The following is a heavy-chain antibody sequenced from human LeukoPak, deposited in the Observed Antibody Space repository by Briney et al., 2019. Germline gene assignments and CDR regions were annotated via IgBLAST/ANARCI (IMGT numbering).Heavy chain of an antibody. J-gene: IGHJ6*03. CDR1: GGSISSYY. CDR2: IYYSGST. Sequence: PSETLSLTCTVSGGSISSYYWSWIRQPPGKGLEWIGYIYYSGSTNYNPSLKSRVTISVDTSKNQFSLKLSSVTAADTAVYYCARTAEGYCRGRSCYSYYYYMDVWGKGTTVTVSS. V-gene: IGHV4-59*01. CDR3: ARTAEGYCRGRSCYSYYYYMDV. D-gene: IGHD2-15*01.